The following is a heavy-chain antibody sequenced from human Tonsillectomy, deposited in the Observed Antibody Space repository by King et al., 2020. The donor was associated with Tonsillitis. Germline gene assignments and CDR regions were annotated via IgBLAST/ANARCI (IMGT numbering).Heavy chain of an antibody. D-gene: IGHD3-10*01. CDR1: GASMRSHY. Sequence: VQLQESGPGLVKPSETLTLTCSVSGASMRSHYWSWIRQPPGKGLEWIRYMSESGKIDFNPSLKSRDTISADTTKKQFYLKLTSVTSSDTAFYYCARQRDYYGSGSYVAYWYCVLCGRGTLVTVSS. CDR2: MSESGKI. V-gene: IGHV4-59*08. CDR3: ARQRDYYGSGSYVAYWYCVL. J-gene: IGHJ2*01.